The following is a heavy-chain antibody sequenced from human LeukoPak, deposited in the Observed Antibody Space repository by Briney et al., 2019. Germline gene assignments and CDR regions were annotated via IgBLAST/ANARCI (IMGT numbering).Heavy chain of an antibody. CDR3: ARGVVPAAFDY. V-gene: IGHV3-21*01. CDR1: GSTFSSYS. D-gene: IGHD2-15*01. J-gene: IGHJ4*02. CDR2: ISSSSDHI. Sequence: AGGSLRLTCAASGSTFSSYSMNWVRQAPGKGLEWVSSISSSSDHIAYADSVKGRFPVSRDNAKNSLYLQVNSLRAEDTAVYYCARGVVPAAFDYWGQGTLVTVSS.